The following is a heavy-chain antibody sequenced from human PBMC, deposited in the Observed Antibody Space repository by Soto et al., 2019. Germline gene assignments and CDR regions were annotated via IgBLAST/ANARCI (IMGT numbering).Heavy chain of an antibody. CDR1: GFTFNNNG. CDR3: AKDPGDGDYPRDGFEV. J-gene: IGHJ3*01. Sequence: QVQLVESGGGVVQPGRSLRLSCAASGFTFNNNGMHWVRQAPGKGLEWVAVISYDGSNEYYADSVKGRFTISRDNSKNTLYLQMTSLRPEDTAVYYCAKDPGDGDYPRDGFEVWGQGTMLTVSS. V-gene: IGHV3-30*18. D-gene: IGHD4-17*01. CDR2: ISYDGSNE.